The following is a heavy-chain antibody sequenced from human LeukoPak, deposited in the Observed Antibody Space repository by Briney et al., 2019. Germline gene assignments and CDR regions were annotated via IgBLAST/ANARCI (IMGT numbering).Heavy chain of an antibody. D-gene: IGHD6-19*01. CDR3: AKDHIGSGWFDAFDI. CDR2: ISGSGRGI. V-gene: IGHV3-23*01. CDR1: GITFRSYA. J-gene: IGHJ3*02. Sequence: GGSLRLSCAASGITFRSYAMSWVRQAPGKGLEWVSAISGSGRGIYYADSVKGRFTISRDNSKNTLYLQMNSLRAEDTAVYYCAKDHIGSGWFDAFDIWGQGTMVTVSS.